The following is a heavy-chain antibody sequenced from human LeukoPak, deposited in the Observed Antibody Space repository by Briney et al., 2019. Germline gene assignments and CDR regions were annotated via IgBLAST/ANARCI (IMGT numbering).Heavy chain of an antibody. Sequence: GGSLRLSCAASGFTFSIYSMNWVRQAPGKGLEWLSYISSSGSTIFYADSVKGRFTISRDNAKNSLYLQMNSLRAGDTAVYYCARGRGSGSLEPNWFDPWGQGTLVAVSS. CDR1: GFTFSIYS. CDR3: ARGRGSGSLEPNWFDP. J-gene: IGHJ5*02. CDR2: ISSSGSTI. V-gene: IGHV3-48*01. D-gene: IGHD3-10*01.